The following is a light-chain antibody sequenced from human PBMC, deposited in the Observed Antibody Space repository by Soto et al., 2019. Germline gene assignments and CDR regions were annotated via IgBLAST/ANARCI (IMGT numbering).Light chain of an antibody. CDR3: QQSYSTPRT. Sequence: DIQMTQSPSSLSVSVGDRVTITCRASQSISNYLNWYQQKPGKAPKLLIYAASTLQSGVPSRFSGSGSGTDFTLTVSSLQPEYFATYYCQQSYSTPRTFGQGTKVEI. J-gene: IGKJ1*01. CDR2: AAS. CDR1: QSISNY. V-gene: IGKV1-39*01.